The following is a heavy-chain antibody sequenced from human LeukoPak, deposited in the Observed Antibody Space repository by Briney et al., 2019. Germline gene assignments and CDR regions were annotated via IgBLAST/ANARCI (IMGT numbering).Heavy chain of an antibody. CDR2: ISSSSNSI. J-gene: IGHJ4*02. D-gene: IGHD3-10*01. CDR3: ARERGFGSLTLDS. Sequence: GGSLRLSCAASGFTFSSFTMNWVRQAPGKGLEWVSFISSSSNSIYYADSVKGRFTISRDNAKNSLSLQRNSLRAEDTAVYYCARERGFGSLTLDSWGQGTLVTVSS. CDR1: GFTFSSFT. V-gene: IGHV3-21*01.